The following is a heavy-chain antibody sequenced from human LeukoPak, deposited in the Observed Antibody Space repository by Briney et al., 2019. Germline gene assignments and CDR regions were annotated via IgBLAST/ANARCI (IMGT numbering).Heavy chain of an antibody. J-gene: IGHJ4*02. CDR1: GYSISSGYY. D-gene: IGHD1-26*01. CDR3: ARGEGATVVDY. Sequence: SETLSLTCTVSGYSISSGYYWGWIRQPPGKGLEWIGSIYHSGSTYYNPSLKSRVTISVDTSKNQFSLKLSSVTAADTAVYYCARGEGATVVDYWGQGTLVTVSS. V-gene: IGHV4-38-2*02. CDR2: IYHSGST.